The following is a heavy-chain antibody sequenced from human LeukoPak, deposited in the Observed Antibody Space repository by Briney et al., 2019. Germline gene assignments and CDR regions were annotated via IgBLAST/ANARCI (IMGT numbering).Heavy chain of an antibody. D-gene: IGHD6-13*01. CDR1: GGSFSGYY. J-gene: IGHJ6*03. Sequence: SETLSLTCAVYGGSFSGYYWSWIRQPPGKGLEWIGEINHSGSTNYNPSLKSRVTISVDTSKNQFSLKLSSVTAADTAVYYCARLVEAAADYYYYYMDVWGKGTTVTISS. CDR2: INHSGST. V-gene: IGHV4-34*01. CDR3: ARLVEAAADYYYYYMDV.